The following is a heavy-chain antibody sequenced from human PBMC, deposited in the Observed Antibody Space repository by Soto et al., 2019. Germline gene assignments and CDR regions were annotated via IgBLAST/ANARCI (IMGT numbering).Heavy chain of an antibody. CDR1: GGAIGTDGYY. D-gene: IGHD2-15*01. CDR2: IYHSGTT. V-gene: IGHV4-31*03. J-gene: IGHJ6*02. Sequence: SETLSLTCSVSGGAIGTDGYYWSWIRQLPGKGLEWIGYIYHSGTTYHNPSLKSRLAMSVDTSKNQFFLNLNSVTAADTAVNSCARRACSGGSCYSLGDYYYGMDVWGQGTTVTVSS. CDR3: ARRACSGGSCYSLGDYYYGMDV.